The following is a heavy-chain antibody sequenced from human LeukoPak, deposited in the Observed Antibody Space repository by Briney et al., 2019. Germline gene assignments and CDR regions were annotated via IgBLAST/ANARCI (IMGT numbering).Heavy chain of an antibody. Sequence: GGSLRLSCAASGFTFSSYWMSWVRQAPGKGLEWVANIKQDGSEKYYVDSVKGRFTISRDNAKNSLYLQMNSLRAEDTAVYYCARDRRWFGELLPFDYWGQGTLVTVSS. J-gene: IGHJ4*02. CDR2: IKQDGSEK. CDR1: GFTFSSYW. CDR3: ARDRRWFGELLPFDY. D-gene: IGHD3-10*01. V-gene: IGHV3-7*01.